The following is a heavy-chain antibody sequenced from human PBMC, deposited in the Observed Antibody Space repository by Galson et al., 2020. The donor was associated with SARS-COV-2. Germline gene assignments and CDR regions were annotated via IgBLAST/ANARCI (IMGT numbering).Heavy chain of an antibody. Sequence: SQASETLSLTCAVYGGSFSGYYWSWIRQPPGKGLEWIGEINHSGSTNYNPSLKSRVTISVDTSKNQFSLKLSSVTAADMAVYYCAREFITMVWGVIPRYYYYYGMDVWGQGTTVTVSS. J-gene: IGHJ6*02. CDR1: GGSFSGYY. D-gene: IGHD3-10*01. CDR3: AREFITMVWGVIPRYYYYYGMDV. CDR2: INHSGST. V-gene: IGHV4-34*01.